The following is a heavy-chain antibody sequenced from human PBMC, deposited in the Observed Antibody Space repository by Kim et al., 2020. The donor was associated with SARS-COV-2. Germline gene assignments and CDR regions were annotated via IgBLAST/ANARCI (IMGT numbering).Heavy chain of an antibody. CDR1: GFTFSSYA. CDR2: ISGSGGST. D-gene: IGHD2-15*01. J-gene: IGHJ5*02. CDR3: AKDPMPYCSGGSCYGWFDP. Sequence: GGSLRLSCAASGFTFSSYAMSWVRQAPGKGLEWVSAISGSGGSTYYADSVKGRFTISRDNSKNTLYLQMNSLRAEDTAVYYCAKDPMPYCSGGSCYGWFDPWGQGTLVTVSS. V-gene: IGHV3-23*01.